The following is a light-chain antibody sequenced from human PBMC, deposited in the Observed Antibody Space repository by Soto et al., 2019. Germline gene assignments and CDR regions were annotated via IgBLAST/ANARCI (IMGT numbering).Light chain of an antibody. Sequence: QSALTQPPSASGSPGQSVTISCTGTSSDVGGYNYVSWYQQHPGKAPKVIIYEVSKRPSGVPDRFSGSKSGSTASLTVSGLRAEDEADYSCSSYAVTNIFVFGTGTKVTVL. J-gene: IGLJ1*01. CDR1: SSDVGGYNY. V-gene: IGLV2-8*01. CDR3: SSYAVTNIFV. CDR2: EVS.